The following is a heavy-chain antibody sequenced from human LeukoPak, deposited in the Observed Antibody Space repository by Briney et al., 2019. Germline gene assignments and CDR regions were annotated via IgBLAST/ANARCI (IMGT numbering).Heavy chain of an antibody. Sequence: GASVKVSCKASGGTFSSFAISWVRQAPGQGLEWMGRIIPILGIANYAQKFQGRVTITADKSTSTAYMELSSLRSEDTAVYYCARDRLSHPAEYFQHWGQGTLVTVSS. D-gene: IGHD4/OR15-4a*01. CDR2: IIPILGIA. CDR1: GGTFSSFA. J-gene: IGHJ1*01. CDR3: ARDRLSHPAEYFQH. V-gene: IGHV1-69*04.